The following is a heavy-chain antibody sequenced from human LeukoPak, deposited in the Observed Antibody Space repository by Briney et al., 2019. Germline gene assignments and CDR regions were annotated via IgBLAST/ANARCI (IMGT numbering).Heavy chain of an antibody. CDR1: GFTFSSYG. J-gene: IGHJ4*02. Sequence: GGSLRLSCAACGFTFSSYGMHWVRQAPGKGLEWVAVRWYDGSNKYYADSVKGRFTISRDNSKNTLYLQMNSLRAEDTAVYYCAKDLYSSGYLVDYRGQGTLVTVSS. D-gene: IGHD3-22*01. CDR3: AKDLYSSGYLVDY. V-gene: IGHV3-33*06. CDR2: RWYDGSNK.